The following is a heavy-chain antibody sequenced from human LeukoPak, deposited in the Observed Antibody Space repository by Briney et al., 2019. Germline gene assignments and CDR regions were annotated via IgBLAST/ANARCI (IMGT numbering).Heavy chain of an antibody. J-gene: IGHJ4*02. CDR3: AKEMGYCSGGSCPDY. D-gene: IGHD2-15*01. CDR1: GFTFSSYA. Sequence: PGRSLRLSCAASGFTFSSYAMHWVRQAPGKGLEWVAVISYDGSNKYYADSVKGRFTISRDNSKNTLYLQMNSLRAEDTAVYYCAKEMGYCSGGSCPDYWGQGTLVTVSS. V-gene: IGHV3-30-3*01. CDR2: ISYDGSNK.